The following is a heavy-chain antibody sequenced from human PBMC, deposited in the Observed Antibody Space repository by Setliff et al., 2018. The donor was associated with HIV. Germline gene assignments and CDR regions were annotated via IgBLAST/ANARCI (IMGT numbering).Heavy chain of an antibody. D-gene: IGHD3-10*01. CDR1: GGSISSSNW. J-gene: IGHJ4*02. CDR2: IYHGGGT. V-gene: IGHV4-4*02. CDR3: ARVGSGSDY. Sequence: PSETLSLTCAVSGGSISSSNWWSWVRQPPGKGLEWIGEIYHGGGTKYNPSLKSRVTVSLDMSKNQFSLKLNSLTAADTGVYYCARVGSGSDYWGQGTLVTVSS.